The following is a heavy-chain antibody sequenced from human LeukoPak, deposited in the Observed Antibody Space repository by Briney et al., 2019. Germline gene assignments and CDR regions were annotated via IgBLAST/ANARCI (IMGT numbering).Heavy chain of an antibody. Sequence: SSETLSLTCTASGGFISSSGYYWGWIRQPPGKGLEWIGSMYSSGSTHYNPSLKSRVTITVDTSKNQFSLKLDSVTAADTAVYYCVRHDYWGQGTLVTVSS. CDR2: MYSSGST. J-gene: IGHJ4*02. V-gene: IGHV4-39*01. CDR1: GGFISSSGYY. CDR3: VRHDY.